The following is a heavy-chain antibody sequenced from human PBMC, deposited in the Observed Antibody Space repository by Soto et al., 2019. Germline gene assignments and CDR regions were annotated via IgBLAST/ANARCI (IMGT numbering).Heavy chain of an antibody. J-gene: IGHJ4*02. CDR2: ISANGGVA. CDR1: GFTFGNSD. D-gene: IGHD1-1*01. V-gene: IGHV3-23*01. CDR3: TKRLGSTATTYGDF. Sequence: GESLKISCAASGFTFGNSDMSWGRQAPGKGLEWVSVISANGGVAYYVDSVKGRFTISRDNSKNTLFLQMNSLRVEDTAVYYCTKRLGSTATTYGDFWGQGTPVTVSS.